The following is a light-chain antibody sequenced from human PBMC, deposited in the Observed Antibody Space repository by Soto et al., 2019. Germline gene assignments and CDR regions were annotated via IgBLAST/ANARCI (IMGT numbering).Light chain of an antibody. Sequence: EIVLTDSPGTLSLSQWEIATLSCRASQSVSSDYLAWYQQKPGQTPKVLIYRASSRATGIPDRFSGSGSGTDFTLTISRLEPEDFAVYYCQQRSNWPPITFGQGTR. CDR1: QSVSSDY. CDR2: RAS. J-gene: IGKJ5*01. CDR3: QQRSNWPPIT. V-gene: IGKV3D-20*02.